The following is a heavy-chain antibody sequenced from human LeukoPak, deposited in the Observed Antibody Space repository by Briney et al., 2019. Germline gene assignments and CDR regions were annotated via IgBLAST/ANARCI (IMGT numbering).Heavy chain of an antibody. V-gene: IGHV4-31*03. Sequence: SETLSLTCSVSGGSISSGGYYWSWIRQHPGKGLEWIGYIYYSGSTYYNPSLKSRVTISVDTSKNQFSLKLSSVTAADTAVYYCARALLVYNWFDPWGQGTLVTVSS. CDR1: GGSISSGGYY. D-gene: IGHD2-15*01. CDR2: IYYSGST. J-gene: IGHJ5*02. CDR3: ARALLVYNWFDP.